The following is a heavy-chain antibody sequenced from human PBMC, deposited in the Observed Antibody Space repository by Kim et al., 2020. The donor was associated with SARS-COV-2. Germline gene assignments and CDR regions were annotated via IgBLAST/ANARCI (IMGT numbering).Heavy chain of an antibody. CDR2: ISGSGGST. V-gene: IGHV3-23*01. CDR1: GFTFSSYA. Sequence: GGSLRLSCAASGFTFSSYAMSWVRQAPGKGLEWVSAISGSGGSTYYADSVKGRFTISRDNSKNTLYLQMNSLRAEDTAVYYCAKAQQWLVEPETFDYWGQGTLVTVSS. CDR3: AKAQQWLVEPETFDY. J-gene: IGHJ4*02. D-gene: IGHD6-19*01.